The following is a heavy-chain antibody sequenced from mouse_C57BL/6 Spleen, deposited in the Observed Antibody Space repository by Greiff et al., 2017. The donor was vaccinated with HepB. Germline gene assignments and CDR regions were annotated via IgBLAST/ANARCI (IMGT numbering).Heavy chain of an antibody. CDR3: AFPYYGNYEGYFDV. CDR1: GYTFTSYD. Sequence: QVQLKQSGPELVKPGASVKLSCKASGYTFTSYDINWVKQRPGQGLEWIGWIYPRDGSTKYNEKFKGKATLTVDTSSSTAYMELHSLTSEDSAVYFCAFPYYGNYEGYFDVWGTGTTVTVSS. V-gene: IGHV1-85*01. J-gene: IGHJ1*03. D-gene: IGHD2-10*01. CDR2: IYPRDGST.